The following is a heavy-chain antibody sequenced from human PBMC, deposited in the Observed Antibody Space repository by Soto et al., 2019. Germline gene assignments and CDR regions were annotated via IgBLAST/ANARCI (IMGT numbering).Heavy chain of an antibody. CDR2: ISGSGGST. D-gene: IGHD5-18*01. J-gene: IGHJ6*02. V-gene: IGHV3-23*01. CDR1: GFTFSSYA. Sequence: PGGSLRLSCAASGFTFSSYAMSWVRQAPGKGLEWVSAISGSGGSTYYADSVKGRFTISRDNSKSTLYLQMNSLRAEDTAVYYCAKVIPRSYGTLYYYYYDMDVWGQGTTVTVSS. CDR3: AKVIPRSYGTLYYYYYDMDV.